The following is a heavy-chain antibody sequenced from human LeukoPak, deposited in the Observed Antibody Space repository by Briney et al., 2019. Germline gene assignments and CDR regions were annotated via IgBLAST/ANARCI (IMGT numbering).Heavy chain of an antibody. Sequence: ASVKVSCKASGYTFTSYYMHWVRQAPGQGLEWMGIINPSGGSTSYAQKFQGRVTMTRDTSTSTVYMELSSLRSEDTAVYYCASEFPHRLELAYFDYWGQGTLVTVSP. V-gene: IGHV1-46*01. J-gene: IGHJ4*02. CDR1: GYTFTSYY. CDR2: INPSGGST. CDR3: ASEFPHRLELAYFDY. D-gene: IGHD1-7*01.